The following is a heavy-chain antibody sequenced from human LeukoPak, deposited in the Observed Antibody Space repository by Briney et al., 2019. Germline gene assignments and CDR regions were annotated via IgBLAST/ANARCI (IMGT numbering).Heavy chain of an antibody. J-gene: IGHJ6*02. Sequence: GGSLRLSCAASGFTFSSYSMNWVRQAPGKGLEWVSAISGSGGSTYYADSVKGRFTISRDNSKNTLYLQMNSLRAEDTAVYYCARDLRTIFSPYYGMDVWGQGTTVTVSS. CDR3: ARDLRTIFSPYYGMDV. CDR1: GFTFSSYS. CDR2: ISGSGGST. V-gene: IGHV3-23*01. D-gene: IGHD3-9*01.